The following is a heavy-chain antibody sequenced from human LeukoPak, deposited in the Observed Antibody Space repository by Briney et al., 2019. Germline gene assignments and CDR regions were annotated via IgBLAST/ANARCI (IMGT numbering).Heavy chain of an antibody. CDR1: GFTFSSYG. CDR3: AKYPPGYYDGSPPDY. V-gene: IGHV3-30*18. Sequence: GGSLRLSCAASGFTFSSYGMHWVRQAPGKGLEWVAVISYDGSNKYYADSVKGRFTISRDNSKNTLYLQMNSLRAEDTAVYYCAKYPPGYYDGSPPDYWGQGTLVTVSS. CDR2: ISYDGSNK. D-gene: IGHD3-22*01. J-gene: IGHJ4*02.